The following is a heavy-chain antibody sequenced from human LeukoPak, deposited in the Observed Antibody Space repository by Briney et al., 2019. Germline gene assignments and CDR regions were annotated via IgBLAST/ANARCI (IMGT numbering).Heavy chain of an antibody. D-gene: IGHD1-26*01. J-gene: IGHJ4*02. CDR1: GFTFGDYA. CDR3: TRDTGSYYASNFDN. V-gene: IGHV3-49*04. Sequence: GGSLRLSCTVSGFTFGDYAMSWVRQAPGKGLEWVGFIRSKAYGGTTEYAASVKGRFTFSRDDSKSIAYLQMDSLKAEDTAVYYCTRDTGSYYASNFDNWGQGTLVTVSS. CDR2: IRSKAYGGTT.